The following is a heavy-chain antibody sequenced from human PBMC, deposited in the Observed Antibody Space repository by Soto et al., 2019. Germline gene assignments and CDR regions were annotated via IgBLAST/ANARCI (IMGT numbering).Heavy chain of an antibody. J-gene: IGHJ4*02. V-gene: IGHV1-69*01. Sequence: QVQLVQSGAEVKKPGSSGKVSCKASGGTFSNSAVVWVRQTPEQGLEWMGGIIPLFGRANYAQKFRGRVTITTDESTSLVDIEVKSLKSGDTAVYYCATKVRYFDWTFASWGQGTQVAVSS. CDR2: IIPLFGRA. CDR3: ATKVRYFDWTFAS. D-gene: IGHD3-9*01. CDR1: GGTFSNSA.